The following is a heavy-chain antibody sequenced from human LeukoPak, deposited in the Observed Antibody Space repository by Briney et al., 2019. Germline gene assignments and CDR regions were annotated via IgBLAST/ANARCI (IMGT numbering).Heavy chain of an antibody. J-gene: IGHJ4*02. CDR3: ARGRLGGRSGTDY. CDR2: ISYGGSTI. Sequence: PGRSLRLSCAASGFTFSSYAMHWVRQAPGKGLEWVADISYGGSTIYYADSVKGRFTISRDNAKNTLYLQMNSLRAEDTAVYYCARGRLGGRSGTDYWGQGTLVTVSS. CDR1: GFTFSSYA. D-gene: IGHD2-15*01. V-gene: IGHV3-30*04.